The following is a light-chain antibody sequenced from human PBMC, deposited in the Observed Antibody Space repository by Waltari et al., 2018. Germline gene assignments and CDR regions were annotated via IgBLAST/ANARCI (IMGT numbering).Light chain of an antibody. CDR2: DVS. CDR3: CSYAGSYPLV. V-gene: IGLV2-11*01. CDR1: SSDVGGYNY. Sequence: QSALTQPRSVSGSPGQSVTISCTGTSSDVGGYNYVSWYQQHPGKAPKLMIYDVSKRPSGVPDRFSGSKSGNKASLNISGLQAEDEAYYYCCSYAGSYPLVFGGGTKLTVL. J-gene: IGLJ2*01.